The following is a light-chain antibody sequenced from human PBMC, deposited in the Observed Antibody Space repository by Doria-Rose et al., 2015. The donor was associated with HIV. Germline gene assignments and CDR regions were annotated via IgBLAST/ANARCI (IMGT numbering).Light chain of an antibody. J-gene: IGLJ2*01. V-gene: IGLV2-14*01. CDR3: SSYTFSSTVV. CDR2: EVT. CDR1: NSDVGGYNY. Sequence: QSALIQPASVSASPGQSITISCAGTNSDVGGYNYVAWYQQHPGKAPKLMSYEVTNRPSGVSSRFSGSKSGNTASLTISGLQAEDEAHYYCSSYTFSSTVVFGGGTKLTVL.